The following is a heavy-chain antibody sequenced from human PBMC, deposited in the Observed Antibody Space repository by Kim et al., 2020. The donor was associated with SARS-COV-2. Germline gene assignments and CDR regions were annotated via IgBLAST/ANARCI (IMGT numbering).Heavy chain of an antibody. CDR2: ISYDGSNK. CDR3: AKDGGYDSHGMDV. CDR1: GFTFSSYG. J-gene: IGHJ6*02. D-gene: IGHD5-12*01. V-gene: IGHV3-30*18. Sequence: GGSLRLSCAASGFTFSSYGMHWVRQAPGKGLEWVAVISYDGSNKYYADSVKGRFTISRDNSKNTLYLQMNSLRAEDTAVYYCAKDGGYDSHGMDVWGQGT.